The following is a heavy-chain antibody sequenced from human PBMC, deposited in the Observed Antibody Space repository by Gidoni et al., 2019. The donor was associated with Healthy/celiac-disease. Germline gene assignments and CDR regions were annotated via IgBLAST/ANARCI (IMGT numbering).Heavy chain of an antibody. V-gene: IGHV4-30-2*01. CDR2: ISHSGST. CDR1: GGSISSGGYS. D-gene: IGHD3-10*01. Sequence: QLQLQESGSGLVRPSHTLSLTCAVSGGSISSGGYSWSWIRQPPGKGLAWIGYISHSGSTYYNPSLKSRVTIYVDRSKKQFSLKLRSVTAADTAVYDCARVQENTNGDFDLWGRGTLVTVSS. J-gene: IGHJ2*01. CDR3: ARVQENTNGDFDL.